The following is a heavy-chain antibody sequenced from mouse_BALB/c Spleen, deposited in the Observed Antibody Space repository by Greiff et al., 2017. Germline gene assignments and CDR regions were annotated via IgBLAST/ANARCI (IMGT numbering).Heavy chain of an antibody. CDR2: IYPGNVNT. J-gene: IGHJ4*01. D-gene: IGHD2-2*01. Sequence: QVQLQQSGPELVKPGASVRISCKASGYTFTSYYIHWVKQRPGQGLEWIGWIYPGNVNTKYNEKFKGKATLTADKSSSTAYMQLSSLTSEDSAVYFCARDYGYGKGSLYAMDYWGQGTSVTVSS. V-gene: IGHV1S56*01. CDR1: GYTFTSYY. CDR3: ARDYGYGKGSLYAMDY.